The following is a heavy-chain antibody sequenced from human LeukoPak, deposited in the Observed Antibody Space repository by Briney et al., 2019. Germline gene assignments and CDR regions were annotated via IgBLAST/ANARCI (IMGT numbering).Heavy chain of an antibody. CDR2: IPSDGSKK. J-gene: IGHJ4*02. Sequence: GGSLRLSCAASEFTFRTSRLHWVRQAPGQRLEWVPFIPSDGSKKHYADSVKGRFTISRDNSKNTLYLQMNSLSAEDTAVYYCANGPVPAAPLWGQGTLVTVSS. D-gene: IGHD2-2*01. V-gene: IGHV3-30*02. CDR3: ANGPVPAAPL. CDR1: EFTFRTSR.